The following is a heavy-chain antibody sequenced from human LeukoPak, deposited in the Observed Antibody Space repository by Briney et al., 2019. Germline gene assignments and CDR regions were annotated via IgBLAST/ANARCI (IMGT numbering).Heavy chain of an antibody. CDR2: INHSGST. J-gene: IGHJ4*02. V-gene: IGHV4-34*01. CDR3: ARGTAPDY. D-gene: IGHD6-25*01. Sequence: SETLSLTCAVYGGSFSGYYWSWIRQPPGKGLEWIGEINHSGSTNYNPSLKSRVTTSVDTSKNQFSLKLSSVTAADTAVYYCARGTAPDYWGQGTLVTVSS. CDR1: GGSFSGYY.